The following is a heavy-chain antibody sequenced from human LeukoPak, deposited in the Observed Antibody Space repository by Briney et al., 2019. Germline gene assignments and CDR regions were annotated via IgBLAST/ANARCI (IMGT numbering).Heavy chain of an antibody. D-gene: IGHD3-22*01. CDR2: IYHSGST. CDR1: GGSISSGYY. V-gene: IGHV4-38-2*02. Sequence: SETLSLTCAVSGGSISSGYYWGWIRQPPGKGLEWIGSIYHSGSTYYNPSLKSRVTISVDTSKNQFSLKLSSVTAADTAVYYCARDGTYYYDSSGYYDPYFDYWGQGALVTVSS. J-gene: IGHJ4*02. CDR3: ARDGTYYYDSSGYYDPYFDY.